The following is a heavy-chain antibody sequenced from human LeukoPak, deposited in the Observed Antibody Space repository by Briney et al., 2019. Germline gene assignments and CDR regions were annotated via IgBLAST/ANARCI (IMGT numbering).Heavy chain of an antibody. CDR2: IFGSGGAT. CDR3: AKARLSTGWAYNDY. Sequence: GGSLRLSCAASGFTFTNYAMSWVRQAPGKGLEWASAIFGSGGATFYADSVKGWFTISRDNSKNTVFLQKNRLRAEDTAVYYCAKARLSTGWAYNDYWGPGTLVTVSS. V-gene: IGHV3-23*01. J-gene: IGHJ4*02. D-gene: IGHD6-19*01. CDR1: GFTFTNYA.